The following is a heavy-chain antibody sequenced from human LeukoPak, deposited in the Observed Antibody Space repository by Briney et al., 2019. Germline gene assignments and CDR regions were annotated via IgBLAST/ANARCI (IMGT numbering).Heavy chain of an antibody. CDR1: GYTFTSYD. Sequence: ASVKVSCKASGYTFTSYDINWVRQATGQGLEWMGWMNPNSGNTGYAQKFQGRVTMTRHTSISTAYMELSSLRSEDTAVYYCARGYCSSTSCYSGGPYYMDVWGKGTTVTVSS. CDR2: MNPNSGNT. CDR3: ARGYCSSTSCYSGGPYYMDV. V-gene: IGHV1-8*01. D-gene: IGHD2-2*02. J-gene: IGHJ6*03.